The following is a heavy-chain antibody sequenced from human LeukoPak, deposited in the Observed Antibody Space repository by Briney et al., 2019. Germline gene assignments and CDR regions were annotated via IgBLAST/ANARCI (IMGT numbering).Heavy chain of an antibody. V-gene: IGHV3-23*01. CDR2: IRGSGGST. D-gene: IGHD1-26*01. CDR1: GSTFSSHA. J-gene: IGHJ5*02. CDR3: AILVGGGSYYAGWFDP. Sequence: GGSLRLSCAASGSTFSSHAMSWVRQAPGKGLEWVSAIRGSGGSTCYADSVKGRFTISRDNSKNTLYLQMNSLRAEDTAVYYCAILVGGGSYYAGWFDPWGQGTLVTVSS.